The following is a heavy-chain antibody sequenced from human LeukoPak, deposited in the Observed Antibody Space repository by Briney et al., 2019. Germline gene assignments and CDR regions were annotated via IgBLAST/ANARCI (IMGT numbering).Heavy chain of an antibody. V-gene: IGHV4-39*01. CDR2: IYYSGST. CDR3: ARHFQYSSGWIDY. D-gene: IGHD6-19*01. Sequence: PSETLSLTCTVSGDSISSSTYYWGWIRQPPGKGLEWIGSIYYSGSTYYNPSLKSRVTISADTSRNQFSLKLSSVTAADTAVYYCARHFQYSSGWIDYWGQGTLVTVSS. CDR1: GDSISSSTYY. J-gene: IGHJ4*02.